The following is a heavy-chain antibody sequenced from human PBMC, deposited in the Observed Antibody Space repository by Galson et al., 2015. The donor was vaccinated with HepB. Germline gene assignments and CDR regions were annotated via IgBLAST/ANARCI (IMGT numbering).Heavy chain of an antibody. J-gene: IGHJ3*02. CDR1: GYTLTELS. CDR2: FDPEDGET. D-gene: IGHD3-22*01. V-gene: IGHV1-24*01. Sequence: SVKVSCKVSGYTLTELSMHWVRQAPGKGLEWMGGFDPEDGETIYAQKFQGRVTMTEDTSTDTAYLELSSLRSEDTAVYYCATDAPGCIYYDSSGCAFDIWGQGTMVTVSS. CDR3: ATDAPGCIYYDSSGCAFDI.